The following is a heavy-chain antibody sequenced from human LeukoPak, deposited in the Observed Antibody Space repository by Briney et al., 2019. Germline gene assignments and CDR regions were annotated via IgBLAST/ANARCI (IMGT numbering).Heavy chain of an antibody. CDR3: AKDRGRSSSWYFDY. J-gene: IGHJ4*02. Sequence: GGSLRPSCAASGFTFSSYAMSWVRQAPGKGLEWVSAISGSTYYADSVKGRFTISRDNSKNTLYLQMNSLRAEDTAVYYCAKDRGRSSSWYFDYWGQGTLVTVSS. CDR2: ISGST. D-gene: IGHD6-13*01. CDR1: GFTFSSYA. V-gene: IGHV3-23*01.